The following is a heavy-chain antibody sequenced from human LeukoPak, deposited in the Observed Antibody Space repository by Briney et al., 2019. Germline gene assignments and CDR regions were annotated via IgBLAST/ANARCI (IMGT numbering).Heavy chain of an antibody. CDR3: ARGSSGEDYFDY. CDR1: GFTFSSYS. V-gene: IGHV3-21*01. J-gene: IGHJ4*02. D-gene: IGHD1-26*01. CDR2: ISSSSSYI. Sequence: NPGGSLRLSCAASGFTFSSYSMNWVRQAPGKGLEWVSSISSSSSYIYYADSVKGRFTISRDNAENSLYLQMNSLRAEDTAVYYCARGSSGEDYFDYWGQGTLVTVSS.